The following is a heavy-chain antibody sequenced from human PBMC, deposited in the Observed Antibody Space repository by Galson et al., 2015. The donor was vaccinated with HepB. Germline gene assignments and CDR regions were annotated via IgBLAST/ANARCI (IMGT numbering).Heavy chain of an antibody. Sequence: SVKVSCKASGYTFTSYYMHWVRQAPGQGLEWMGIINPSGGSTSYAQKFQGRVTMTRDTSTSTVYMELSSLRSEDTAVYYCARNYYDSGSYFGGTDYWGQGTLVTVSS. V-gene: IGHV1-46*01. D-gene: IGHD3-10*01. CDR2: INPSGGST. J-gene: IGHJ4*02. CDR1: GYTFTSYY. CDR3: ARNYYDSGSYFGGTDY.